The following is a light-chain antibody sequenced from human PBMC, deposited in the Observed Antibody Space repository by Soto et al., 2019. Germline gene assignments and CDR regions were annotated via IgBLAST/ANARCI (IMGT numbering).Light chain of an antibody. CDR1: SSNIGTYT. V-gene: IGLV2-14*01. CDR2: EVT. Sequence: QSVLTQPPSASGTPGQRVTISCSGTSSNIGTYTVNWYQQLPGKVPKLIIYEVTNRPSGVSNRFSGSKSGNTASLTISGLQAEDEADYYCSSYTTSSTRVFGTGTKLTVL. CDR3: SSYTTSSTRV. J-gene: IGLJ1*01.